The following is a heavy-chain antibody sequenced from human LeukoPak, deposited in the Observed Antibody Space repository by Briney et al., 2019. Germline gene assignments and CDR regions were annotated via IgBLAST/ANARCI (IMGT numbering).Heavy chain of an antibody. Sequence: GGSLRLSCAASGFTFSGYSMNWVRQAPGKGLEWVSYISSSSSTIYYADSVKGRFTISRDNAKNSLYLQMNSLRAEDTAVYYCARDDGIAVAGGADYWGQGTLVTVSS. CDR2: ISSSSSTI. CDR1: GFTFSGYS. V-gene: IGHV3-48*04. CDR3: ARDDGIAVAGGADY. J-gene: IGHJ4*02. D-gene: IGHD6-19*01.